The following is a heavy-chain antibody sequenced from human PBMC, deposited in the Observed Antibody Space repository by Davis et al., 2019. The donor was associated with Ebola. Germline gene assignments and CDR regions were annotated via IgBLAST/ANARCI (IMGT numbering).Heavy chain of an antibody. CDR3: TKDSWDMSGRFDP. Sequence: PGGSLRLSCVASGFTFDDYAMHWVRHVPGKGLEWVSGISWNSNTIGYADSVKGQFTISRDNAKKSVYLQMNSLRAEDTAFYYCTKDSWDMSGRFDPWGQGTLVTVSS. CDR1: GFTFDDYA. CDR2: ISWNSNTI. V-gene: IGHV3-9*01. J-gene: IGHJ5*02. D-gene: IGHD2-15*01.